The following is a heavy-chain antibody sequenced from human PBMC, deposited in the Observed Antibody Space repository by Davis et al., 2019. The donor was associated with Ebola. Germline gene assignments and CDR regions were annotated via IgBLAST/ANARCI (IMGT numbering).Heavy chain of an antibody. D-gene: IGHD4-11*01. CDR3: ARVGLQYGMDV. CDR2: INSDGSST. Sequence: GESLKISCAASGFTFSSYWMHWVRQAPGKGLVWVSRINSDGSSTSYADSVKGRFTISRDNAKNTLYLQMNSLRAEDTAVYYCARVGLQYGMDVWGQGTTATVSS. J-gene: IGHJ6*02. V-gene: IGHV3-74*01. CDR1: GFTFSSYW.